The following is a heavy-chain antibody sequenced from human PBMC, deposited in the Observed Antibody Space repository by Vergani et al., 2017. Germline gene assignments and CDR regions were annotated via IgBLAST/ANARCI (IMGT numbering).Heavy chain of an antibody. CDR3: ARGPSDDVWFGELFQLGINGMDV. J-gene: IGHJ6*04. CDR2: ILSNDEK. V-gene: IGHV2-26*01. CDR1: GFSLSNARMG. Sequence: QVTLKESGPVLVKPTETLTLTCTVSGFSLSNARMGVSWIRQPPGKALEWLAHILSNDEKSYSTSLKSRLTISKDTSKSQVVLTMTNMDPVDTATYYCARGPSDDVWFGELFQLGINGMDVGGEGSTVTVSS. D-gene: IGHD3-10*01.